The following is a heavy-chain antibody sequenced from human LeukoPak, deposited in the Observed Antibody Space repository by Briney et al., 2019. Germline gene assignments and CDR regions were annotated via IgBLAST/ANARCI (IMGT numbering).Heavy chain of an antibody. CDR1: GFTFSSYS. Sequence: PGGSLRLSCAASGFTFSSYSMNWVRQAPGKGLEWVSSISSSSSYIYYADSVKGRFTISRDNSKNTLYLQMNSLRAEDTAVYYCARDSSGYPYWGQGTLVTVSS. J-gene: IGHJ4*02. D-gene: IGHD3-22*01. CDR2: ISSSSSYI. CDR3: ARDSSGYPY. V-gene: IGHV3-21*01.